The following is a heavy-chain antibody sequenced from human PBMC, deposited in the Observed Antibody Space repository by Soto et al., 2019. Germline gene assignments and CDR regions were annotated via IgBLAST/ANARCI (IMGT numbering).Heavy chain of an antibody. D-gene: IGHD6-19*01. V-gene: IGHV4-39*01. CDR1: GGSISSSSYY. Sequence: QLQLQESGPGLVKPSETLSLTCTVSGGSISSSSYYWGWIRQPPGKGLEWIGSIYYSGSTYYNPSLKSRVTISVDTSENQFSLNLSSVTAADTAVYYCARLRLGQEYFDYWGQGTLVTVSS. CDR3: ARLRLGQEYFDY. J-gene: IGHJ4*02. CDR2: IYYSGST.